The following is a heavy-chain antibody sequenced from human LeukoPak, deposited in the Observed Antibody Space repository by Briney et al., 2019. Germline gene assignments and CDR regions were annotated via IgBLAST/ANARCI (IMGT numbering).Heavy chain of an antibody. Sequence: SVKVSCKASGGTFSSYAISWVRQAPGQGLEWIGGIIPIFGTANYAQKFQGRVTITADKSTSTAYMELSSLRSEDTAVYYCARDNGWQYCSGGSCYLLDYWGQGTLVTVSS. CDR2: IIPIFGTA. D-gene: IGHD2-15*01. J-gene: IGHJ4*02. CDR1: GGTFSSYA. CDR3: ARDNGWQYCSGGSCYLLDY. V-gene: IGHV1-69*06.